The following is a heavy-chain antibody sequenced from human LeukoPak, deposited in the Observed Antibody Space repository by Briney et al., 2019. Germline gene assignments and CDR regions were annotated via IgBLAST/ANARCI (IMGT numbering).Heavy chain of an antibody. CDR2: ISSSSSYI. V-gene: IGHV3-21*01. CDR3: ARAADFWSGLEYYYYYMDV. CDR1: GFTFSSYS. D-gene: IGHD3-3*01. Sequence: GGSLRLSCAASGFTFSSYSMNWVRQAPGKGLEWVSSISSSSSYIYYADSVKGRFTISRDNAKNSLYLQMNSLRAEDTAVYYCARAADFWSGLEYYYYYMDVWGKGTTVTVSS. J-gene: IGHJ6*03.